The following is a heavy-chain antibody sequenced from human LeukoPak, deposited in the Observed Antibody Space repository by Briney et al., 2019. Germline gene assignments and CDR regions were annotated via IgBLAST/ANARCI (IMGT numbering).Heavy chain of an antibody. D-gene: IGHD3-9*01. V-gene: IGHV3-30*03. J-gene: IGHJ4*02. CDR3: ARSPDILTGENFDY. CDR1: GFTFSSYG. Sequence: GRSLGLSCAASGFTFSSYGMHWVRQAPGKGLEWVACISFDGSNTYYADSVKGRFTISRDNSKNTLFLQMNSLRTEDTAVYYCARSPDILTGENFDYWGQGTLVTVSS. CDR2: ISFDGSNT.